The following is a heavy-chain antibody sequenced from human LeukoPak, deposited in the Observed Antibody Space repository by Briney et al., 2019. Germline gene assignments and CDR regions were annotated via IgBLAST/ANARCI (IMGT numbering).Heavy chain of an antibody. CDR1: GFPFNSYW. CDR3: AGYYDILTGYSPKDHYGMDV. CDR2: IKEDGSEK. Sequence: PGGSLRLSCAASGFPFNSYWMTWVRQAPGKGLEWVANIKEDGSEKYYVDSVKGRFAISRDNAKNSLYLQMNSLRAEDTAVYYCAGYYDILTGYSPKDHYGMDVWGQGTMVTVSS. V-gene: IGHV3-7*01. J-gene: IGHJ6*02. D-gene: IGHD3-9*01.